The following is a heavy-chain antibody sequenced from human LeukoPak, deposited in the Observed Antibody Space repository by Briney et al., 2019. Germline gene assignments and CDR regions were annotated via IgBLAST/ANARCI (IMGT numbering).Heavy chain of an antibody. CDR2: IYSGGGT. CDR3: AAGTAADF. J-gene: IGHJ4*02. CDR1: GFTVSSNY. Sequence: GGSLRLSCAASGFTVSSNYMSWVRQAPGKGLEWVSVIYSGGGTYYADSVKGRFTISRDNAKSALYLQLNSLRLEDTAVYYCAAGTAADFWGQGTLVTVSS. D-gene: IGHD6-13*01. V-gene: IGHV3-53*01.